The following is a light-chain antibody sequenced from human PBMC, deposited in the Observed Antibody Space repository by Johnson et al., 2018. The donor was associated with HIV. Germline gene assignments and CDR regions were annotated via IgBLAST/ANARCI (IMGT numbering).Light chain of an antibody. CDR3: GTWDSSLDAWGYV. V-gene: IGLV1-51*01. Sequence: QSVLTQPPSVSAAPGQKVTISCSGSSSNIGNNYVSWYQQLPGTAPKLLIYDNNKRPSGIPDRFSGSKSGTSATLGITGLQTGDEADYYCGTWDSSLDAWGYVLGTGANVTVL. J-gene: IGLJ1*01. CDR1: SSNIGNNY. CDR2: DNN.